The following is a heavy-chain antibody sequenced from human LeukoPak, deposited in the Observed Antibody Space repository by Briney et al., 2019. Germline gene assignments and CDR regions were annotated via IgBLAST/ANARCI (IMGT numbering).Heavy chain of an antibody. CDR3: ARDQGAYSSGWYGVFDY. V-gene: IGHV3-48*01. Sequence: PGGSLRLSCAPSGFTLSNYGMNWVRQAPGKGLEWISYISSTGTINYAESVRGRFNISRDNVKNSLYLQMNSLRVEDTAIYYCARDQGAYSSGWYGVFDYWGQGTLVTVSS. CDR1: GFTLSNYG. J-gene: IGHJ4*02. D-gene: IGHD6-19*01. CDR2: ISSTGTI.